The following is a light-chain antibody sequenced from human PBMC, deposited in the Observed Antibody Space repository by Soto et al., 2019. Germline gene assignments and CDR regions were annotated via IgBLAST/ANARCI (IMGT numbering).Light chain of an antibody. J-gene: IGKJ1*01. V-gene: IGKV3-20*01. Sequence: EIVLTQSPGTLSLSPGERGTLSCRASQSLSSSYLAWYQHKSGQAPRLLIYGASSRATGIPDRFSGSGFGTDFTLTISRLEPEDFVVYYCQQYGSSPWTFGQGTKVEIK. CDR3: QQYGSSPWT. CDR1: QSLSSSY. CDR2: GAS.